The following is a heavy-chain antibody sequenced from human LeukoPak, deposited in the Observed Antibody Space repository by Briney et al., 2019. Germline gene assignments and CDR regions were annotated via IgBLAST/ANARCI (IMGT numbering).Heavy chain of an antibody. V-gene: IGHV3-23*01. D-gene: IGHD3-16*02. J-gene: IGHJ4*02. CDR1: GFTFNSHA. Sequence: GGSLRLSCAASGFTFNSHAMSWVRQAPGKGLEWVSGISGGGGSTYHADFVKGRFTISRDNSKNTLSLQMNSLRVEDTALYYCARDQAYGYVWGSNRYAYWGQGTLVTVSS. CDR3: ARDQAYGYVWGSNRYAY. CDR2: ISGGGGST.